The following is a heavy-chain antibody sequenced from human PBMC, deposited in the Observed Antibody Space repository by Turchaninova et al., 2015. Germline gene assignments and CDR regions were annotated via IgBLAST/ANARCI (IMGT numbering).Heavy chain of an antibody. Sequence: ELHWVGSWGGLVQSGGSLRLSCTVSGFSFSNYEMIWVRQAPGKGLEWVSYISTSGSESYYAGSVKGRFVSSRDNAKNSLYLQMNNLGAEDTAVYYCARDQTATTHYYMDVWGKGTTVTVSS. CDR3: ARDQTATTHYYMDV. CDR2: ISTSGSES. D-gene: IGHD1-1*01. CDR1: GFSFSNYE. V-gene: IGHV3-48*03. J-gene: IGHJ6*03.